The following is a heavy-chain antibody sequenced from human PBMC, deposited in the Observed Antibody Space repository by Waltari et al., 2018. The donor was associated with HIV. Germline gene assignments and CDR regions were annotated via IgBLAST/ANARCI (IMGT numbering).Heavy chain of an antibody. D-gene: IGHD3-16*01. CDR2: NKSKTDGGTT. V-gene: IGHV3-15*01. J-gene: IGHJ4*02. Sequence: EVQLVESGGGLVKPGGSLRLSCAVSGFSFGNDWFNWVRQAPGKGWEWVGRNKSKTDGGTTDYAAPVKGRFTISRDDSKNTLSLQMNSLKTEDTAVYYCTTAPGGERDWGQGTLVTVSS. CDR1: GFSFGNDW. CDR3: TTAPGGERD.